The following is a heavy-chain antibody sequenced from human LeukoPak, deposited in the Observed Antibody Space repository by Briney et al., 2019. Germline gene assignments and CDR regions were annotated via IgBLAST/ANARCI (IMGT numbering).Heavy chain of an antibody. CDR2: IKSKTDGGTT. CDR1: GFTFSNAW. Sequence: GGSLRLSCAASGFTFSNAWMSWVRQAPGKGLEWVGRIKSKTDGGTTDYAAPVKGRFTISRDDSKNTVYLQMNSLKTGDTAVYYCTTAVSYYDFWSGYYRYYFDYWGQGTLVTVSS. J-gene: IGHJ4*02. CDR3: TTAVSYYDFWSGYYRYYFDY. D-gene: IGHD3-3*01. V-gene: IGHV3-15*01.